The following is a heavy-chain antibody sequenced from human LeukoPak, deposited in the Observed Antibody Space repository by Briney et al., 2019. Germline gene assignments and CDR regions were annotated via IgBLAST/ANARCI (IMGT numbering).Heavy chain of an antibody. Sequence: GGSLRLSCAASGFTFSSYAMSWVRQAPGKGLEWVSAISGSGGSTYYADSVKGRFTISRDNSKNTPYLQMNSLRAEDTAVYYCAKGFDYAVWYYFDYWGQGNLVTVSS. J-gene: IGHJ4*02. V-gene: IGHV3-23*01. CDR2: ISGSGGST. D-gene: IGHD4-17*01. CDR3: AKGFDYAVWYYFDY. CDR1: GFTFSSYA.